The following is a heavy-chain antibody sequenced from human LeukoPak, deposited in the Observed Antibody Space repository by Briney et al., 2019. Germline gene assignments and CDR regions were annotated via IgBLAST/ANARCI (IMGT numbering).Heavy chain of an antibody. J-gene: IGHJ4*02. CDR2: IYSGGST. CDR1: GFTVSSNY. D-gene: IGHD3-10*01. CDR3: ARVSQAIRESLGY. V-gene: IGHV3-53*01. Sequence: GGSLRLSCAASGFTVSSNYMSWVRQAPGKGLEWVSVIYSGGSTYYADSVKGRSTISRDNSKNTLYLQMNSLRAEDTAVYYCARVSQAIRESLGYWGQGTLVTVSS.